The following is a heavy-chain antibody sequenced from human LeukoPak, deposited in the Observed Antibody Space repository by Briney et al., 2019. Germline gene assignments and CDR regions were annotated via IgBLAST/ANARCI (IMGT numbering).Heavy chain of an antibody. CDR3: ARHVPWRTMTSRWYFDL. Sequence: ASVKVSCKASGYIFTDYAIHWLRQAPGQRPEWMGWMNAGNGNTKYSQKFQGRITLIRDTSAATAYMELSSLRHDDLAVFYCARHVPWRTMTSRWYFDLWGRGTLVTVSS. J-gene: IGHJ2*01. CDR2: MNAGNGNT. V-gene: IGHV1-3*01. D-gene: IGHD3-22*01. CDR1: GYIFTDYA.